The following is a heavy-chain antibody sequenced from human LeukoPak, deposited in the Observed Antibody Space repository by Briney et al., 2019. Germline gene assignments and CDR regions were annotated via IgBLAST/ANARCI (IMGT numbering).Heavy chain of an antibody. CDR1: GFTFSTYS. CDR2: INSDGSST. V-gene: IGHV3-74*01. J-gene: IGHJ4*02. CDR3: ARIKDSSGWYHYFDH. Sequence: PGGSLRLSCAASGFTFSTYSMSWVRQAPGKGLVWVSRINSDGSSTSYADSVKGRFTISRDNAKNTLYLQMNSLRAEDTAVYYCARIKDSSGWYHYFDHWGQGTLVTVSS. D-gene: IGHD6-19*01.